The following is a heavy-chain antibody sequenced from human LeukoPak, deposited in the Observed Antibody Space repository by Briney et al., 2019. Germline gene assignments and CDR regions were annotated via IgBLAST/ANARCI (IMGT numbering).Heavy chain of an antibody. V-gene: IGHV1-46*01. D-gene: IGHD1-26*01. CDR3: ARVGRGSYLDY. CDR2: INPSSGST. CDR1: GYTFTSYY. Sequence: ASVKVSCKASGYTFTSYYMHWVRQASGQGLEWMGIINPSSGSTSYAQKFQGRVTMTRDTSTSTVYMELSSLRSEDTAVYYCARVGRGSYLDYWGQGTLVTVSS. J-gene: IGHJ4*02.